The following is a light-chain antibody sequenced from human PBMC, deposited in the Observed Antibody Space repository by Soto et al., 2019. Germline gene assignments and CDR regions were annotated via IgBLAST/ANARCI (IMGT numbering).Light chain of an antibody. Sequence: EIVLTQSPGTLSLSPGERATLSCRGSQSVSSSFLAWYQHKPGQAPRLLIYGASSRATGIPDRFSGSGSGTDFTLAISRLEPEDFAVYYCQQYDSSPWTFGQGTKVEIK. CDR3: QQYDSSPWT. CDR1: QSVSSSF. CDR2: GAS. J-gene: IGKJ1*01. V-gene: IGKV3-20*01.